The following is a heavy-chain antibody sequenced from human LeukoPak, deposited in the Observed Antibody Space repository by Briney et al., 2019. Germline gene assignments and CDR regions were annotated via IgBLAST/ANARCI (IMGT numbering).Heavy chain of an antibody. V-gene: IGHV4-39*07. CDR3: ARAGFLASDAFDI. Sequence: SETLSLTCTVSGGSISSSSHYWGWIRQPPGKGLEWIGSMYYRGSTYHNPSLKSRVTISVDTSKNQFSLKLSSVTAADTAVYYCARAGFLASDAFDIWGQGTMVTVSS. CDR2: MYYRGST. CDR1: GGSISSSSHY. D-gene: IGHD3-10*01. J-gene: IGHJ3*02.